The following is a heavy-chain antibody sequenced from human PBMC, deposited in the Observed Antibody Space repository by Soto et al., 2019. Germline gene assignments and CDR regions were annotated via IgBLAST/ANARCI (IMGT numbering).Heavy chain of an antibody. CDR2: IYYSGST. Sequence: SETLSLTCTVSDGSISSGGDYWSWIRQHPGKGLEWIGYIYYSGSTYYNPSLKRRVTISVDTSKNQFSLKMRSVTAADTAVYYCARNMVVVVAAANWFDPWGQGTLVTVS. CDR3: ARNMVVVVAAANWFDP. J-gene: IGHJ5*02. D-gene: IGHD2-15*01. CDR1: DGSISSGGDY. V-gene: IGHV4-31*03.